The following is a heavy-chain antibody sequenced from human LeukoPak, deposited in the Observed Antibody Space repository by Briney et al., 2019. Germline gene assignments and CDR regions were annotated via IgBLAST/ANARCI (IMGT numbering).Heavy chain of an antibody. J-gene: IGHJ4*02. CDR2: ISNDGSRK. CDR3: ARVKPTPLLRIMVGGVTGEIFDY. D-gene: IGHD3-16*01. CDR1: GFTFGSYA. V-gene: IGHV3-30*03. Sequence: GGSLRLSCAASGFTFGSYAMSWVRQAPGKGLEWVAIISNDGSRKYYAHPVKGRFTISRDNAKNSLYLQMNSLRDEDTAVYYCARVKPTPLLRIMVGGVTGEIFDYWGQGTLVTVS.